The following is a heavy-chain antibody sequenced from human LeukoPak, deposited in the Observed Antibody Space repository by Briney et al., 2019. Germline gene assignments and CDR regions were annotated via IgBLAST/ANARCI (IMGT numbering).Heavy chain of an antibody. J-gene: IGHJ5*02. CDR3: ARGHCSSTSCYHPWGEWFDP. D-gene: IGHD2-2*01. CDR1: GGFFSGYY. Sequence: SETLSLTCAVYGGFFSGYYWSWIRQPPGKGLEWIWEINHSGSTNYNPSLKSRVTISVDTSKNQFSLKLSSVTAADTAVYYCARGHCSSTSCYHPWGEWFDPWGQGTLVTVSS. CDR2: INHSGST. V-gene: IGHV4-34*01.